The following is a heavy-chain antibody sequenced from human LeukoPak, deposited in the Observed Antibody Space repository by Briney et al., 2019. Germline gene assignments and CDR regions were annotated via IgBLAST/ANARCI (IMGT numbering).Heavy chain of an antibody. J-gene: IGHJ6*04. D-gene: IGHD3-10*01. CDR1: GFTFSSYD. CDR2: IGTAGDP. CDR3: ARGHGSGSHLPYGMDV. Sequence: GGSLRLSCAASGFTFSSYDMHWVRQATGKGLEWVSAIGTAGDPYYPGSVKGRFTISRENAKNSLYLQMNSLRAGDTAVYYCARGHGSGSHLPYGMDVWGKGTTVTVSS. V-gene: IGHV3-13*05.